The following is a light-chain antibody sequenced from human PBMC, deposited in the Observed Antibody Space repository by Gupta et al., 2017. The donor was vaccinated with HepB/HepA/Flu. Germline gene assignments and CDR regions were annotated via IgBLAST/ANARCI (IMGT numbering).Light chain of an antibody. Sequence: DIQMTQSPSSLSASVGDRVTITCRASQSITYDGNWYQQKPGKAPKILSYGASSLQSGVPSRFSGSLTISRLQPEDFAIYYCQQTDSPPYTFGQGTKLEIK. CDR3: QQTDSPPYT. CDR1: QSITYD. CDR2: GAS. J-gene: IGKJ2*01. V-gene: IGKV1-39*01.